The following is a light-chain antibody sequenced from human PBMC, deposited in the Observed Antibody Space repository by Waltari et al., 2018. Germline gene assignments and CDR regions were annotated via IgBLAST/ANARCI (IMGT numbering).Light chain of an antibody. V-gene: IGKV3-20*01. CDR3: QQYGSSPT. J-gene: IGKJ2*01. CDR2: GAS. Sequence: IVLTPSPGTLSLSPGERATLSCRASQRVSSSYLAWYQQKPGQAPRLLIYGASSRATGIPDRFSGSGSGTDFTLTISRLEPEDFAVYYCQQYGSSPTFGQGTKLEIK. CDR1: QRVSSSY.